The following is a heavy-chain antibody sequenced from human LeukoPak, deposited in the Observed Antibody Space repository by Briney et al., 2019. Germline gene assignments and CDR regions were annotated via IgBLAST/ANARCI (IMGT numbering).Heavy chain of an antibody. Sequence: ASVRVSCKSSGYNFPRYGVSWVRLAPGQGLEWMGSIITYNGSTNFPRKFQGRVTMTADTSTCTVYMELRSLRSDDTAVYYCTSGGWVRASHDFDYWGQGTLVTVSS. D-gene: IGHD6-19*01. CDR3: TSGGWVRASHDFDY. CDR1: GYNFPRYG. V-gene: IGHV1-18*01. J-gene: IGHJ4*02. CDR2: IITYNGST.